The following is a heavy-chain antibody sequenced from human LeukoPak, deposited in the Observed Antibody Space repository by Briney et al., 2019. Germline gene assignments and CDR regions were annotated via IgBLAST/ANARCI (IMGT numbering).Heavy chain of an antibody. CDR3: TTGNFGSY. Sequence: PGGSLRLSCAASGFTFSDAWMNWVRQAPGKGLEWVGRIKRKTEGGTTDYGAPVKGRFTISRDDSKNTLYLQMNSLKTEDTAFYYCTTGNFGSYWGQGTLVTVSS. J-gene: IGHJ4*02. CDR1: GFTFSDAW. CDR2: IKRKTEGGTT. D-gene: IGHD3-10*01. V-gene: IGHV3-15*07.